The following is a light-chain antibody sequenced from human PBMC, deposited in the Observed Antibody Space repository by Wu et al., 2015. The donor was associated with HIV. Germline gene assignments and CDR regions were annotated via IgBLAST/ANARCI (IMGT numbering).Light chain of an antibody. V-gene: IGKV3-15*01. J-gene: IGKJ4*01. Sequence: LTQSPATLSLSPGERATLSCRASQSVSSNLVWYQQKPGQAPRLLIYGASTRATGIPARFSGSGSGTELTLTISSLQSEDFAVYYCQQYNKWPRTFGGGTKVEIK. CDR2: GAS. CDR3: QQYNKWPRT. CDR1: QSVSSN.